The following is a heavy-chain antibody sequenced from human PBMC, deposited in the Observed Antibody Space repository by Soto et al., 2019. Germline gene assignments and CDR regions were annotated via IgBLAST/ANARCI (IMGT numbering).Heavy chain of an antibody. J-gene: IGHJ4*02. V-gene: IGHV1-69*01. D-gene: IGHD3-22*01. Sequence: QVQLVQSGAEVKKPGASVKVSCKASGYTFTSYDINWVRQAPGQGLEWMGGIIPIFGTANYAQKFQGRITITADESTSTAYMELRSLRSEDTAVYYCARGVHYDSSSYYYFYWGQGTLVTVSS. CDR2: IIPIFGTA. CDR1: GYTFTSYD. CDR3: ARGVHYDSSSYYYFY.